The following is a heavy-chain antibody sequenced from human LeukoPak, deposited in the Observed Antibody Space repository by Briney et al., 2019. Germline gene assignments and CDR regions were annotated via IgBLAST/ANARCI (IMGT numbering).Heavy chain of an antibody. J-gene: IGHJ4*02. V-gene: IGHV3-74*01. CDR3: ARDPEEGYFDY. CDR2: INSDGSST. Sequence: GGSLRLSCAASGFTFSSYWMHWVRQAPGKGLVWVSRINSDGSSTSYADSVKGRFTISRDNAKHTLYLQMNSLRAEDTAVYYCARDPEEGYFDYWGQGTLVTVSS. CDR1: GFTFSSYW.